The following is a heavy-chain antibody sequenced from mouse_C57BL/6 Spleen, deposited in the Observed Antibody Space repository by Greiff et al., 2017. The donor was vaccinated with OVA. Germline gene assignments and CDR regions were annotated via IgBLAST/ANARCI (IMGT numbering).Heavy chain of an antibody. CDR2: ISDGGSYT. J-gene: IGHJ4*01. Sequence: EVKLMESGGGLVKPGGSLKLSCAASGFTFSSYAMSWVRQTPEKRLEWVATISDGGSYTYYPDNVKGRFTISRDNAKNNLYLQMSHLKSEDTAMYYCARTDYSYAMDYWGQGTSVTVSS. CDR3: ARTDYSYAMDY. D-gene: IGHD1-1*01. CDR1: GFTFSSYA. V-gene: IGHV5-4*03.